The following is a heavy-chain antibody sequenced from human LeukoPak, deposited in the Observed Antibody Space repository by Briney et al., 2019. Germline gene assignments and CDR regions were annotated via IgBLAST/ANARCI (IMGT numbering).Heavy chain of an antibody. V-gene: IGHV3-15*01. J-gene: IGHJ4*02. D-gene: IGHD2-8*01. CDR2: IKRQMDGATT. CDR1: GFSFSEDW. Sequence: PGDSLRLSCVASGFSFSEDWMNWVRQAPGRGLEWLGRIKRQMDGATTDYAAPVKGRFTISRDDSKNTLSPQMNSLKTEDTAIHYCMTERYWPNGGYVHWGQGTLVTVSS. CDR3: MTERYWPNGGYVH.